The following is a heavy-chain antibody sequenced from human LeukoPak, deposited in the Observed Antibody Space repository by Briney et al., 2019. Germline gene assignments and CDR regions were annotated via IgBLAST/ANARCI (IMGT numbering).Heavy chain of an antibody. Sequence: SETLSLTCTVSGGSISSYYWSWIRQPPGKGLEWIGYIYYSGSTNYNPSLKSRVTISVDTSKNQFSLKLSSVTAADTAVYYCARYYAIAAAGTRDFDYWGQGTLVTVSS. CDR2: IYYSGST. D-gene: IGHD6-13*01. CDR3: ARYYAIAAAGTRDFDY. J-gene: IGHJ4*02. CDR1: GGSISSYY. V-gene: IGHV4-59*12.